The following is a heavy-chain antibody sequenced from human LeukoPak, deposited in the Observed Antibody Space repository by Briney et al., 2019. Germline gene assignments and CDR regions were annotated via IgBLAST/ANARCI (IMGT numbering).Heavy chain of an antibody. CDR1: GYTFTGYY. V-gene: IGHV1-2*02. CDR3: ARDLGIAAAAAYWYFDL. CDR2: INPNSGGT. J-gene: IGHJ2*01. Sequence: ASVTVSCKASGYTFTGYYMHWVRQAPGQGLEWMGWINPNSGGTNYAQKFQGRVTMTRDTAISTAYMELSRLRSDDTAVYYCARDLGIAAAAAYWYFDLWGRGTLVTVSS. D-gene: IGHD6-13*01.